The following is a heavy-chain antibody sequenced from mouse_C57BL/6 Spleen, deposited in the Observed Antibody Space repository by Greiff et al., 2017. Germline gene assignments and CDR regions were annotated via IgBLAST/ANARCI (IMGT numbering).Heavy chain of an antibody. V-gene: IGHV1-64*01. CDR3: ARDYGSSPYYFDY. D-gene: IGHD1-1*01. J-gene: IGHJ2*01. Sequence: QVQLQQPGAELVKPGASVKLSCKASGYTFTSYWMHWVKQRPGQGLEWIGMIHPNSGSTNYNEKFKSKATLTVDKSSSTAYMQLSSLTSEDSAVYYCARDYGSSPYYFDYGGQGTTLTVSS. CDR1: GYTFTSYW. CDR2: IHPNSGST.